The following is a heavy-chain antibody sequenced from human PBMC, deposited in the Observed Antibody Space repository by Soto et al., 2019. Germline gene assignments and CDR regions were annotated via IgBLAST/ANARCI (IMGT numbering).Heavy chain of an antibody. Sequence: QVQLQESGPGLLKPSGTLSLTCAVSGGSISTNWWSWVRQPPGKGLEWMGESYHSGATNYNPSLKNRVTMSVDKSQNHLSLNLNSVTAADTAVYYCARHIAVSGTRGFDFWGHGTLVTVSS. D-gene: IGHD6-19*01. CDR1: GGSISTNW. CDR3: ARHIAVSGTRGFDF. J-gene: IGHJ4*01. CDR2: SYHSGAT. V-gene: IGHV4-4*02.